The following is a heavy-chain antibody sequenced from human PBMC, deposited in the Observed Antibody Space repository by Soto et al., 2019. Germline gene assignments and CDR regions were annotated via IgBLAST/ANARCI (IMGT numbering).Heavy chain of an antibody. D-gene: IGHD2-15*01. CDR1: GYTFASYG. J-gene: IGHJ5*02. CDR2: ISAYNGNT. CDR3: ARDQDIVVVVAANPFDP. Sequence: ASVKVSCKVSGYTFASYGISWVRQAPGQGLEWMGWISAYNGNTNYAQKLQGRVTMTTDTSTSTAYMELRSLRSDDTAVYYCARDQDIVVVVAANPFDPWGQGTLVTVSS. V-gene: IGHV1-18*01.